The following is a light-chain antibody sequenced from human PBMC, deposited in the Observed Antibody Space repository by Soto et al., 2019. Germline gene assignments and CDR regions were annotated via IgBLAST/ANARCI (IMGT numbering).Light chain of an antibody. J-gene: IGLJ1*01. CDR1: TSDVGGYNY. V-gene: IGLV2-8*01. CDR2: EVN. CDR3: GSYAGSSNV. Sequence: QSALPQPPSASGYPGQSVTISCTGTTSDVGGYNYVSWYQQHPGKAPKLMTYEVNTRPSGVPDRFSGSKSRNTASLTVSGLQAEEEADYYCGSYAGSSNVVGTGTKVTVL.